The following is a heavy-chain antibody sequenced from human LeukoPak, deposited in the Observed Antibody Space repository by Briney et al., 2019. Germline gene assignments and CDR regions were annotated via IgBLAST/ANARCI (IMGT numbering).Heavy chain of an antibody. CDR2: TYTSGST. Sequence: NTSETLSLTCTVSGGSISSGSYYWSWIRQPAGKGLEWIGRTYTSGSTNYNPSLKSRVTISVDTSKNQFSLKLSSVTAADTAVYYCARGRCSSGCSGAFDIWGQGTMVTVSS. J-gene: IGHJ3*02. V-gene: IGHV4-61*02. D-gene: IGHD6-19*01. CDR1: GGSISSGSYY. CDR3: ARGRCSSGCSGAFDI.